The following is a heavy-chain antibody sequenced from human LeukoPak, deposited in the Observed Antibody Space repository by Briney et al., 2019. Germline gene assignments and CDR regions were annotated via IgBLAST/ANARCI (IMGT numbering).Heavy chain of an antibody. CDR1: GFTVSSDH. J-gene: IGHJ4*02. Sequence: PGGSLRLSCAASGFTVSSDHMSWVRQAPGKGLEWVSVIYAGGSTYYADSVKGRFTISRDNFKNTLFLQMNSLRAEDTAVYYCARVWELSFDYWGQGALVTVFS. D-gene: IGHD1-26*01. CDR3: ARVWELSFDY. CDR2: IYAGGST. V-gene: IGHV3-53*01.